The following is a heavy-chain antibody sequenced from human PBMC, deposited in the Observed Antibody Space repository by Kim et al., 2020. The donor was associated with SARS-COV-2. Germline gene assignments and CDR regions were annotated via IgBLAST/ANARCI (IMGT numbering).Heavy chain of an antibody. D-gene: IGHD3-10*01. J-gene: IGHJ4*02. CDR3: AREGSRLASGSIDY. V-gene: IGHV3-11*01. Sequence: ADSVKGRRTISRDNTKNPLYLQMNSLRAEDTAVYYCAREGSRLASGSIDYWGQGTLVTVSS.